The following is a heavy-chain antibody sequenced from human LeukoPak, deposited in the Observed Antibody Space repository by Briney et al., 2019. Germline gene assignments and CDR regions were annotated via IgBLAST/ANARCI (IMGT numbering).Heavy chain of an antibody. CDR2: ISSSSNYI. D-gene: IGHD3-10*01. V-gene: IGHV3-11*06. Sequence: PGGSLRLSCAASGFTFSDYYMSWIRQAPGKGLEWVSSISSSSNYIYYADSVKGRFTISRDNAKNSLYLQMNSLRAEDTAVYYCARNYYSSGPLPDYWGQGTLVTVSS. J-gene: IGHJ4*02. CDR3: ARNYYSSGPLPDY. CDR1: GFTFSDYY.